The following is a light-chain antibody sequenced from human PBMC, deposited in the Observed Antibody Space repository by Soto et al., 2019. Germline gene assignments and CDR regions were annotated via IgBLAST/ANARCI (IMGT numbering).Light chain of an antibody. CDR1: QSVSSSY. CDR2: GAS. V-gene: IGKV3-20*01. Sequence: EIVLTQSPGTLSLSPGARAPLSCRASQSVSSSYLAWYQQKPGQAPRLLIYGASSRATGIPDRFSGSGSGTDFTLTISRLEPEDFAVYYCHQYDSWTFGQGTKVDIK. J-gene: IGKJ1*01. CDR3: HQYDSWT.